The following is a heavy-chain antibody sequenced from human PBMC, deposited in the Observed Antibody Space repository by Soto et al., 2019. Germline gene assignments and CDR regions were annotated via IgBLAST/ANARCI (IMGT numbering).Heavy chain of an antibody. CDR3: AKTYGDFYWYFDL. D-gene: IGHD4-17*01. CDR1: GYTFTSYG. J-gene: IGHJ2*01. CDR2: IRVYNGAT. V-gene: IGHV1-18*01. Sequence: QAQLVQSGTEVKRPGASVKVSCKASGYTFTSYGISWVRQAPGQGLEWLGWIRVYNGATNYAEKLQGRVTVTIGPSANTAYMELRNLRADDTAVYFCAKTYGDFYWYFDLWGRGTLVTVSS.